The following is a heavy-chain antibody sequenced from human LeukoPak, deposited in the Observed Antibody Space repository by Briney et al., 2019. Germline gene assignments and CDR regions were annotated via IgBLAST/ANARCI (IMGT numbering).Heavy chain of an antibody. CDR2: ISAYNGNT. V-gene: IGHV1-18*01. Sequence: ASVKVSCKASGYTFTSYGISWVRQAPGQGLEWMGWISAYNGNTNYAQKLQGRVTMTTDTSTSTAYMELRSLRSDDTAVYYCARDLGWNTVTLYYYYYGMDVWGQGTTVTVSS. J-gene: IGHJ6*02. D-gene: IGHD4-4*01. CDR1: GYTFTSYG. CDR3: ARDLGWNTVTLYYYYYGMDV.